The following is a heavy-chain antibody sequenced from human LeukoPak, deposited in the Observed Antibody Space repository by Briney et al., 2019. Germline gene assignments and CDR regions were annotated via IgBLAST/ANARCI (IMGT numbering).Heavy chain of an antibody. Sequence: GGSLRLSCAASGFTFSSYSMNWVRQAPGKGLEWVSYISSSSTIYYADSVKGRFTISRDNAKNSLYLQMNSLRAEDTALYYCAKDGTYYYDSSGYWGYFDYWGQGTLVTVSS. CDR3: AKDGTYYYDSSGYWGYFDY. CDR1: GFTFSSYS. CDR2: ISSSSTI. D-gene: IGHD3-22*01. V-gene: IGHV3-48*04. J-gene: IGHJ4*02.